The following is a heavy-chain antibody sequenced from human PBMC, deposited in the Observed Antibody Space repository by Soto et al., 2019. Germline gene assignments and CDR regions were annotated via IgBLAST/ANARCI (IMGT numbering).Heavy chain of an antibody. CDR2: INPSGGST. CDR1: GYTFTSYY. Sequence: ASVKVSFKASGYTFTSYYMHWLRQAPGQGLEWMGIINPSGGSTSYAQKFQGRVTMTRDTSTSTVYMELSSLRSEDTAVYYCARTQYSYGLDYWGQGTLVTVSS. CDR3: ARTQYSYGLDY. V-gene: IGHV1-46*01. J-gene: IGHJ4*02. D-gene: IGHD5-18*01.